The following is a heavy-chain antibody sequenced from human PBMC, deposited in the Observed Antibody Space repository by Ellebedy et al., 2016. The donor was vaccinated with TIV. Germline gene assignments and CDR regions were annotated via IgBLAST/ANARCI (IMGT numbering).Heavy chain of an antibody. J-gene: IGHJ6*02. D-gene: IGHD5-18*01. V-gene: IGHV3-23*01. CDR1: GFTFSSYA. CDR3: ARELLQLWFAEVGPYYYYGMDV. Sequence: GGSLRLXCAASGFTFSSYAMSWVRQAPGKGLEWVSAISGSGGSTYYADSVKGRFTISRDNAKNSLYLQMNSLRAEDTAVYYCARELLQLWFAEVGPYYYYGMDVWGQGTTVTVSS. CDR2: ISGSGGST.